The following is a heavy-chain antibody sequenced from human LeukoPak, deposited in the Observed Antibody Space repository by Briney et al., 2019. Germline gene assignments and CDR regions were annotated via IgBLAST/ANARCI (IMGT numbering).Heavy chain of an antibody. CDR1: GVSISSSNSY. V-gene: IGHV4-39*07. D-gene: IGHD3-22*01. J-gene: IGHJ3*02. Sequence: PSETLSLTCTVSGVSISSSNSYWGWIRQPPGKGLEWIGSIYYSGNTYYNASLKSRVTISVDTSKNQFSLKLTSVTTADTAVYYCAGEDYFDSSGYASWRFDIWGQGTMVTVSS. CDR2: IYYSGNT. CDR3: AGEDYFDSSGYASWRFDI.